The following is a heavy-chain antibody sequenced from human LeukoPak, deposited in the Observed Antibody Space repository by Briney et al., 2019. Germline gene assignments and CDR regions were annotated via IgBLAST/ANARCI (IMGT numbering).Heavy chain of an antibody. V-gene: IGHV3-23*01. J-gene: IGHJ4*02. D-gene: IGHD2-15*01. CDR3: AKKGPDVEDLDY. CDR1: GFTFSSYG. CDR2: IRDSGRGT. Sequence: GGSLRLSCAASGFTFSSYGMHWVRQAPGKGLEWVSAIRDSGRGTYYADSVKGRFTISRDNSKNTLYLQMNSLRAEDTAIYYCAKKGPDVEDLDYWGQGTLVTVSS.